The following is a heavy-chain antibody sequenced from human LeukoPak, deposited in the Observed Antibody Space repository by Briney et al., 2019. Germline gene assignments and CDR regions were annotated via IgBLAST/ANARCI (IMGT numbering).Heavy chain of an antibody. J-gene: IGHJ4*02. CDR2: INPNSGGA. Sequence: ASVTVSCKASGYTFTEYYMHWVRQAPGQGLEWMGWINPNSGGANYAEKFQGRVTITRDTSISTAYMELSRQRYDDTALYYCARGQSLNDYWGQGTLVTVSS. CDR3: ARGQSLNDY. V-gene: IGHV1-2*02. CDR1: GYTFTEYY.